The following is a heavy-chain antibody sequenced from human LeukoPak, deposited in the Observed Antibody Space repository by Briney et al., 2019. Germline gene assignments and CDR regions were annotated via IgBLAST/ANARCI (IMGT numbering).Heavy chain of an antibody. Sequence: GGSLRLSCAASGFTFSSYNMNWVRQAPGKGLEWVSYISSGSSTIYYADSVKGRLTISRANAKNSLYLQMSSLRDEDTAVYYCAREKRIQLGLLDFDYWGQGTLVTVSS. CDR3: AREKRIQLGLLDFDY. CDR2: ISSGSSTI. J-gene: IGHJ4*02. D-gene: IGHD5-18*01. V-gene: IGHV3-48*02. CDR1: GFTFSSYN.